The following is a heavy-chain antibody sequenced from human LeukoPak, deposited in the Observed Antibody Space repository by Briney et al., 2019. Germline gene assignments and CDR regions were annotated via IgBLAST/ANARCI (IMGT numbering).Heavy chain of an antibody. D-gene: IGHD2-8*01. J-gene: IGHJ5*02. CDR3: ATHRIYCTNGVCYAWFDP. CDR2: FDPEDGET. CDR1: GYTLTELS. V-gene: IGHV1-24*01. Sequence: ASVKVSCKVSGYTLTELSMHWVRQAPGEGLEWMGGFDPEDGETIYAQKFQGRVTMTEDTSTDTAYMELSSLRSEDTAVYYCATHRIYCTNGVCYAWFDPWGQGTLVTVSS.